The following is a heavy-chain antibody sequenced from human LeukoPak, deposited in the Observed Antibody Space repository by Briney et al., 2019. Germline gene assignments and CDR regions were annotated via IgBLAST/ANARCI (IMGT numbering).Heavy chain of an antibody. D-gene: IGHD2-2*01. Sequence: SQTLSLTCTVSGGSISSGSYYWSWIRQPAGKGLEWIGRIYTSGSTNYNPSLKSRVTISVDTSKNQFSLKLSSVTAADTAVYYCARDNLEVVPAAIGFDPWGQGTLVTVSS. V-gene: IGHV4-61*02. CDR2: IYTSGST. J-gene: IGHJ5*02. CDR3: ARDNLEVVPAAIGFDP. CDR1: GGSISSGSYY.